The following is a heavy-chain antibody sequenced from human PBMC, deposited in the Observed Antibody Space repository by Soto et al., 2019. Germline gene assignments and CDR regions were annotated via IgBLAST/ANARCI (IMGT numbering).Heavy chain of an antibody. CDR3: ARVGIAARPDDAFDI. V-gene: IGHV1-69*05. J-gene: IGHJ3*02. CDR1: GGTFSSYA. D-gene: IGHD6-6*01. CDR2: IIPIFGTA. Sequence: SVKVSCKASGGTFSSYAISWVRRAPGQGLEWMGGIIPIFGTANYAQKFQGRVTMTRDTSTSTVYMELSSLRSEDTAVYYCARVGIAARPDDAFDIWGQGTMVTVSS.